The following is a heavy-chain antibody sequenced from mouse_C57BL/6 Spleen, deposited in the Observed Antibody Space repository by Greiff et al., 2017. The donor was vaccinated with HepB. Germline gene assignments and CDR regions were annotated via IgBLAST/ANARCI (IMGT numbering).Heavy chain of an antibody. CDR2: ISSGGSYT. D-gene: IGHD2-2*01. CDR3: ARRGLRADFDY. Sequence: EVHLVESGGDLVKPGGSLKLSCAASGFTFSSYGMSWVRQTPDKRLEWVATISSGGSYTYYPDSVKGRFTISRDNAKNTLYLQMSSLKSEDTAMYYCARRGLRADFDYWGQGTTLTVSS. V-gene: IGHV5-6*01. J-gene: IGHJ2*01. CDR1: GFTFSSYG.